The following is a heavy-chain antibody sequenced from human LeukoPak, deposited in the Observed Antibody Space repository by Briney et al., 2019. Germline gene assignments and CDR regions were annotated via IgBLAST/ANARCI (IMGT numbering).Heavy chain of an antibody. CDR1: GGSISSYY. CDR3: ARDSPRLAVAGSPYYFDY. J-gene: IGHJ4*02. D-gene: IGHD6-19*01. V-gene: IGHV4-4*07. Sequence: SETLPLTCTVSGGSISSYYWSWIRQPAGKGLEWIGRIYTSGSTNYNPSLKSRVTMSVDTSKNQFSLKLSSVTAADTAVYYCARDSPRLAVAGSPYYFDYWGQGTLVTVSS. CDR2: IYTSGST.